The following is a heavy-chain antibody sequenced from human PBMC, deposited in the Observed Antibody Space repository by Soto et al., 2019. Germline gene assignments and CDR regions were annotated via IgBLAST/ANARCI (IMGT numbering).Heavy chain of an antibody. CDR1: GYTFTSYG. V-gene: IGHV1-18*01. J-gene: IGHJ5*02. D-gene: IGHD3-10*01. Sequence: QVQLVQSGAEVKKPGASVKVSCKASGYTFTSYGISWVRPAPGQGLEWMGWISAYNGNTNYAQKLQGRVTMTTDTSPSTAYRALRSLKSDDTAVYYCARDYGFGELFDPWGQGTLVTVSS. CDR3: ARDYGFGELFDP. CDR2: ISAYNGNT.